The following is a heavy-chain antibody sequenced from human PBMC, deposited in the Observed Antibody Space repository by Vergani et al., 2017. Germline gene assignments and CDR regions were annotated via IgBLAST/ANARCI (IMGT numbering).Heavy chain of an antibody. CDR2: INHSGST. Sequence: QVQLQQWGAGLLKPSETLSLTCAVYGGSFSGYYWSWIRQPPGKGLEWIGEINHSGSTNYNPSLKSRVTISVDTSKNQFPLELSSVTAADTAVYYCARGAYYDFWSGYYGDYYYYYMDVWGKGTTVTVSS. CDR1: GGSFSGYY. J-gene: IGHJ6*03. V-gene: IGHV4-34*01. CDR3: ARGAYYDFWSGYYGDYYYYYMDV. D-gene: IGHD3-3*01.